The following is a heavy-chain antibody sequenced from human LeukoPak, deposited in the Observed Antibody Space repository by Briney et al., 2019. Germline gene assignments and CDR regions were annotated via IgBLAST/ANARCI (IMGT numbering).Heavy chain of an antibody. CDR2: IRYDGSNR. J-gene: IGHJ6*03. D-gene: IGHD3-10*01. CDR1: GFTFTSYG. CDR3: ARVYYGSGSLHSSYYYMDV. Sequence: GGSLRLACAASGFTFTSYGMHWVRQAPGKGLEWVAFIRYDGSNRNYADSVKGRFTISRDNSKNTLYLQMNSLRAEDTAVYYCARVYYGSGSLHSSYYYMDVWGKGTTVTISS. V-gene: IGHV3-30*02.